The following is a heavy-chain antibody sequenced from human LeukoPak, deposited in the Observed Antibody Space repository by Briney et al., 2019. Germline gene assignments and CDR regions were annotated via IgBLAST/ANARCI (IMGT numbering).Heavy chain of an antibody. D-gene: IGHD6-13*01. V-gene: IGHV3-21*01. CDR2: ISSSSSYI. Sequence: GGSLRLSSAASGFTFSSYSMNSVRQAPGKRLEWVSSISSSSSYIYYADSVKGRFTISRDNAKNSLYLQMNSLRAEDTAVYYCARESPYSSSWYRAAFDIWGQGTMVTVSS. CDR1: GFTFSSYS. J-gene: IGHJ3*02. CDR3: ARESPYSSSWYRAAFDI.